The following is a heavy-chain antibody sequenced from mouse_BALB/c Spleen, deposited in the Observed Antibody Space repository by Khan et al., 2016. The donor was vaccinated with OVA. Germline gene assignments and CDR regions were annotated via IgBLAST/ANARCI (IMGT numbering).Heavy chain of an antibody. CDR1: GYTFTTYW. V-gene: IGHV1-7*01. CDR3: AKDRIGY. Sequence: QVQLQQSGAELAKPGASVKMSCKASGYTFTTYWMHWVKQRPGQGLEWIGYINPTSDYTDYNEKFKDKATLSADKSSSPAYMQLSSLTSEDSAVYYCAKDRIGYGVQGTSITDSS. J-gene: IGHJ2*03. CDR2: INPTSDYT.